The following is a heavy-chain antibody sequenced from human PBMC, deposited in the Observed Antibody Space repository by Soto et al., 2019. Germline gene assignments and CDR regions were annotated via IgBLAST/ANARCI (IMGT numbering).Heavy chain of an antibody. J-gene: IGHJ4*02. CDR1: GFTFSSFA. V-gene: IGHV3-30-3*01. Sequence: QVQLVESGGGVVQPGRSLRLSCAASGFTFSSFAMHWVRQAPGKGLEWLAVISSDVVNYYYAESVKGRFTISRDNSKKTLYLQMNSLRNEDTAVKSGARGGAWTPEGLGYWGQGTLVTVSS. D-gene: IGHD2-15*01. CDR3: ARGGAWTPEGLGY. CDR2: ISSDVVNY.